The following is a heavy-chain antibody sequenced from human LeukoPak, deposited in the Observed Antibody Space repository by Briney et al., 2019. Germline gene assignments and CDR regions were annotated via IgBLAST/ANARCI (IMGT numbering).Heavy chain of an antibody. CDR3: ARAKVRGVTYAPFDY. J-gene: IGHJ4*02. CDR2: IYYSGST. Sequence: ETLSLTCTVSGGSISSYYWSWIRQPPGKGLEWIGYIYYSGSTNYNPSLKSRVTISVDTSKNQFSLKLSSVTAAGTAVYYCARAKVRGVTYAPFDYWGQGTLVTVSS. V-gene: IGHV4-59*01. D-gene: IGHD3-10*01. CDR1: GGSISSYY.